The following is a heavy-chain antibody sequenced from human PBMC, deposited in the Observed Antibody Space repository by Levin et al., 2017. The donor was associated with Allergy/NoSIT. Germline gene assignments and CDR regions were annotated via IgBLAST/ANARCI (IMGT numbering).Heavy chain of an antibody. J-gene: IGHJ6*02. CDR1: GGSVSSGTYY. CDR3: ARNRIIVAGGNDYYYGMDG. D-gene: IGHD5-12*01. CDR2: INYRGVT. V-gene: IGHV4-61*01. Sequence: SETLSLTCSVSGGSVSSGTYYWSWIRRPPGKGLEWIGYINYRGVTKYNPSLKSRVTISVDTSKNEFSLKVTSVTAADTAVYYCARNRIIVAGGNDYYYGMDGWGQGTTVTVSS.